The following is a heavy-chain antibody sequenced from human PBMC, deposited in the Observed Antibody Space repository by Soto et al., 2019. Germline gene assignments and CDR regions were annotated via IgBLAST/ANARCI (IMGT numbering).Heavy chain of an antibody. Sequence: GASVKVSCKASGGTFSSYAISWVRQAPGQGLEWMGGIIPIFGTANYAQKFQGRVTITADESTSTAYMELSSLRSEDTAVYYCARGRLVVVPAARTYGMDVWGQGTTVTVSS. V-gene: IGHV1-69*13. D-gene: IGHD2-2*01. CDR2: IIPIFGTA. J-gene: IGHJ6*02. CDR1: GGTFSSYA. CDR3: ARGRLVVVPAARTYGMDV.